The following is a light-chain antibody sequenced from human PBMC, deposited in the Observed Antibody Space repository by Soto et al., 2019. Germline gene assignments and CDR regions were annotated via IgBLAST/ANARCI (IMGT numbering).Light chain of an antibody. CDR2: QAS. J-gene: IGKJ1*01. CDR1: QSISSW. V-gene: IGKV1-5*03. CDR3: HQYKSYCRR. Sequence: DIHLTRAPSSLSVDVGDRGIITYRASQSISSWLAWYQQKPGKAPKLLIYQASSLQSGVPSRFSGSGSETEFTLTTSSLLPDYFATYFCHQYKSYCRRFGPGTKVDIK.